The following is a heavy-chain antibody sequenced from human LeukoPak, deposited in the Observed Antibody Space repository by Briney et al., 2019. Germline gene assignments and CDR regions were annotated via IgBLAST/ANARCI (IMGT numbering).Heavy chain of an antibody. CDR1: GGSISSYY. CDR3: AREDPQTTVPEGMDV. J-gene: IGHJ6*02. V-gene: IGHV4-59*01. D-gene: IGHD4-17*01. Sequence: SETLSLTCTVSGGSISSYYWSWIRQPPGKGLEWIGYIYYSGSTNYNPSLKSRVTISVDTSKNQFSLKLRSVTAADTAVYYCAREDPQTTVPEGMDVWGQGTTVIVSS. CDR2: IYYSGST.